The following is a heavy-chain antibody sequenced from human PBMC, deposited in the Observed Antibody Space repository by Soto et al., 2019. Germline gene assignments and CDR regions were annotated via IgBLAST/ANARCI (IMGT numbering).Heavy chain of an antibody. CDR3: AKGEYYYDTSAGFDS. CDR1: GFSFSNYA. J-gene: IGHJ4*02. D-gene: IGHD3-22*01. Sequence: PGRSLRLSCAASGFSFSNYAMSWVRQAPGKGLEWVSGISSSGGSTYYADSVKGRFTISRDNSKHMLHLQMNSLRAEETALYYCAKGEYYYDTSAGFDSWGQGTLVTVSS. CDR2: ISSSGGST. V-gene: IGHV3-23*01.